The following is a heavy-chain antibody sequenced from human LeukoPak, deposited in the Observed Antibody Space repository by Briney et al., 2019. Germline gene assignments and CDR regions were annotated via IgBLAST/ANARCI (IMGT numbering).Heavy chain of an antibody. CDR3: ARGGTYYPCIDH. Sequence: ASVKVSCKASGYTFTTSYINWVRQAPGQGLEWMGWVSAYNGKTSYAQKFQGRVTMTTDSSTNTAYMDLTSLRSDDTAVYYCARGGTYYPCIDHWGQGTQVTVSS. CDR2: VSAYNGKT. J-gene: IGHJ4*02. CDR1: GYTFTTSY. D-gene: IGHD1-26*01. V-gene: IGHV1-18*01.